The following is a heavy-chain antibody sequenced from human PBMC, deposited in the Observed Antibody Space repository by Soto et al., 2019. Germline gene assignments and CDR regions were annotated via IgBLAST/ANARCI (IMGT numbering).Heavy chain of an antibody. V-gene: IGHV4-59*01. Sequence: PGKGLEWIGYIYSSGYTNYNPSLKTRVTMSVDTSKNQFSLKLNSVTAADTAIYYCAEGATSEMTLGLDHWGQGTLVTVFS. CDR3: AEGATSEMTLGLDH. D-gene: IGHD3-16*01. CDR2: IYSSGYT. J-gene: IGHJ4*02.